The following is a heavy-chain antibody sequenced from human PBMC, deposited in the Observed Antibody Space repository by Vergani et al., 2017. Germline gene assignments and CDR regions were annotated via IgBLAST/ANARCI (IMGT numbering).Heavy chain of an antibody. CDR3: AKDISGSYFDY. Sequence: EVQLVESGGGLVQPGRSLRLSCAASGFTFDDYAMHWVRQAPGKGLEWVSGISWNSGSIGYADSVKGRFTISRDNAKNSLYLQMNSLRAEDTALYYCAKDISGSYFDYWGQGTLVTVSS. J-gene: IGHJ4*02. CDR2: ISWNSGSI. D-gene: IGHD1-26*01. CDR1: GFTFDDYA. V-gene: IGHV3-9*01.